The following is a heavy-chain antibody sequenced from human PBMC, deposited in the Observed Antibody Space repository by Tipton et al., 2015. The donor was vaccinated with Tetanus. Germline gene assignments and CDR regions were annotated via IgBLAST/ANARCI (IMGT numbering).Heavy chain of an antibody. D-gene: IGHD3-9*01. Sequence: SLRLSCAASGFTFSSYGMHWVRQAPGKGLEWVAVIWYDGSNKYYADSVKGRFTISRDNSKNTLYLQMNSLRAEDTAVYYCARDAILTGYNDYWGQGTLVTVSS. CDR3: ARDAILTGYNDY. CDR1: GFTFSSYG. J-gene: IGHJ4*02. CDR2: IWYDGSNK. V-gene: IGHV3-33*01.